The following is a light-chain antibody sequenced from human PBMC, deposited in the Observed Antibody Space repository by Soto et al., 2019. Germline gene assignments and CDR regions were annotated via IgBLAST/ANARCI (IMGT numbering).Light chain of an antibody. CDR1: QSVSSN. V-gene: IGKV3-20*01. J-gene: IGKJ4*01. CDR2: GAY. CDR3: QQYGSSPLT. Sequence: EIVMTQYPATLSVSPGERSTLSCMASQSVSSNLAWYQQKPGQAPRLLIYGAYSRATCITDRFSGSGSGTDFTLTISRLEPEDFAVYYCQQYGSSPLTFGGGTQVDIK.